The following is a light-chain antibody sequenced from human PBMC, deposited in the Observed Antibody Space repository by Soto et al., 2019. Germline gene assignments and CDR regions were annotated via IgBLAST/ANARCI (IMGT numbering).Light chain of an antibody. Sequence: QSVLTQPPSVSGAPGQRVTISCTGGSSNIGADYEVHWYQQLPGTAPKLLIYGNTNRPSGVPDRFSGSKSGSSASLSITGLQAEDEAEYYCQSYDSTLKDCLFGTGTKVTVL. J-gene: IGLJ1*01. CDR2: GNT. CDR1: SSNIGADYE. CDR3: QSYDSTLKDCL. V-gene: IGLV1-40*01.